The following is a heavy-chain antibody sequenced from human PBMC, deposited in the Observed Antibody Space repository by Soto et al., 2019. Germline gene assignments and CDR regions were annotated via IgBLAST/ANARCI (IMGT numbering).Heavy chain of an antibody. J-gene: IGHJ3*02. CDR3: VRGGQFVAAFAI. CDR1: GYTFINYD. D-gene: IGHD2-15*01. CDR2: MNPNRGKT. V-gene: IGHV1-8*01. Sequence: QVQLVQSGAEVKKPGASVKVSCETSGYTFINYDINWVRQAPGQGLEWMGWMNPNRGKTHYAQKFQGRVTMTRNTSINTASMELSSLRSEDTAVYYCVRGGQFVAAFAIWGQGTMLTVSS.